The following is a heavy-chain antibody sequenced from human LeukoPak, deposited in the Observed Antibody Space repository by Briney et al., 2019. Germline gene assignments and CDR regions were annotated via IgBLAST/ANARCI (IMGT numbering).Heavy chain of an antibody. CDR2: IYHTGGA. V-gene: IGHV4/OR15-8*01. J-gene: IGHJ4*02. CDR3: AYSRDFALDN. CDR1: GVPIASHSW. Sequence: SETLSLTCAVSGVPIASHSWWSWVRQPPGEGLEWIGEIYHTGGANYKPSLKSRVTMSVDTSNNHFSLKLTSVTAADTAVYFCAYSRDFALDNWGQGTLVTVSS. D-gene: IGHD1-26*01.